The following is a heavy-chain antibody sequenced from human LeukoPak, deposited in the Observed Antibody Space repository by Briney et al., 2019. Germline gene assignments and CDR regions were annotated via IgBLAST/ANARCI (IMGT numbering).Heavy chain of an antibody. CDR2: IIPIFGTA. D-gene: IGHD3-22*01. Sequence: ASVKVSCKASGGTFSSYAISWVRQAPGQGLEWMGGIIPIFGTANYAQKFQGRVTITADKSTSTAYMELSSLRSEDTAVYYCARGSSSDYYDNSGYYYGGIDYWGQGTLVTVSS. V-gene: IGHV1-69*06. CDR1: GGTFSSYA. CDR3: ARGSSSDYYDNSGYYYGGIDY. J-gene: IGHJ4*02.